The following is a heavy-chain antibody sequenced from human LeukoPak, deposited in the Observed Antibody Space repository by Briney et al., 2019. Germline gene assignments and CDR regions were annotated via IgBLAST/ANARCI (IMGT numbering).Heavy chain of an antibody. Sequence: ASVKVSCKVSGYTLTELSMHWVRQAPGKGLEWMGGFDPEDGETIYAQKFQGRVTMTEDTSTDTAYMELSSLRSEDTAVYYCATDKGYYYDSSGYGYWGQGTLVTVSS. CDR3: ATDKGYYYDSSGYGY. CDR2: FDPEDGET. D-gene: IGHD3-22*01. J-gene: IGHJ4*02. CDR1: GYTLTELS. V-gene: IGHV1-24*01.